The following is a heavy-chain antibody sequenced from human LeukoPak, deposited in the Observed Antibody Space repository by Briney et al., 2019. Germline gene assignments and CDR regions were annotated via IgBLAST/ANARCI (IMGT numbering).Heavy chain of an antibody. CDR1: GFTFSTYA. J-gene: IGHJ3*02. V-gene: IGHV3-23*01. Sequence: PGGSLRLSCAASGFTFSTYAMSWVRQAPGKGLEWVSTISGSGDSTYYADSVKGRFTISRDNSKNTLYLQMNNLRAEDTVVYYCARDRGIAARPDAFDIWGQGTMVTVSS. CDR2: ISGSGDST. CDR3: ARDRGIAARPDAFDI. D-gene: IGHD6-6*01.